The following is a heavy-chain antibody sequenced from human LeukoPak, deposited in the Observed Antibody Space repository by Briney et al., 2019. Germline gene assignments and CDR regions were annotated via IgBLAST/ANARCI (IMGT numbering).Heavy chain of an antibody. CDR3: AKRHPLATAATSYFDS. D-gene: IGHD6-13*01. CDR1: GFTFRSYA. J-gene: IGHJ4*02. CDR2: ISGSGGTS. V-gene: IGHV3-23*01. Sequence: TGGSLRLSCAASGFTFRSYAMSWVRQAPGKGLEWVSGISGSGGTSYNADSVKGRFTISRDNSKNTLFLQVSSLRAEDTAVYYCAKRHPLATAATSYFDSWGQGTLVTVSS.